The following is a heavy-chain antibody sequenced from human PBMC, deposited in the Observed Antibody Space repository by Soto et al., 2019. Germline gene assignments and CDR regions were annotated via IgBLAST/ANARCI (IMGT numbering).Heavy chain of an antibody. CDR1: GFTFSSYA. Sequence: GGSLRLSCAASGFTFSSYAMHWVRQAPGKGLEYVSSISTNGGSTDYADSVKGRFTISRDNSKNTVYLQMSSLRVEDTAVYYCVKGEYHYDSSGYYTFDYWGQGTLVTVS. CDR3: VKGEYHYDSSGYYTFDY. J-gene: IGHJ4*02. CDR2: ISTNGGST. D-gene: IGHD3-22*01. V-gene: IGHV3-64D*06.